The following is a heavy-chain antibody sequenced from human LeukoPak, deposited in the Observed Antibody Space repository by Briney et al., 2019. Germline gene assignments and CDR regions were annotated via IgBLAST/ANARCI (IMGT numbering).Heavy chain of an antibody. Sequence: GGSLRLSCAASGFTFSSYWMSWVRQAPGKGLEWVANIKQDASEKYYVDSVKGRFTISRDNAKNSLYLQMNSLRAEDTAVYYCARRGGGSSWYLKYYFDYWGQGTLVTVSS. V-gene: IGHV3-7*01. CDR2: IKQDASEK. J-gene: IGHJ4*02. CDR1: GFTFSSYW. D-gene: IGHD6-13*01. CDR3: ARRGGGSSWYLKYYFDY.